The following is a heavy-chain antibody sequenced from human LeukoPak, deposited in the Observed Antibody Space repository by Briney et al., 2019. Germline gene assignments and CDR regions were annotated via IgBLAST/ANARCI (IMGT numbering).Heavy chain of an antibody. J-gene: IGHJ4*02. CDR2: MNPNSGNT. CDR3: ARDLGSGWPDDY. Sequence: GASVKVSCKASGYTFTSYDINWVRQATGQGLEWMGWMNPNSGNTGYAQKLQGRVTMTTDTSTSTAYMELRSLRSDDTAVYYCARDLGSGWPDDYWGQGTLVTVSS. D-gene: IGHD6-19*01. CDR1: GYTFTSYD. V-gene: IGHV1-8*02.